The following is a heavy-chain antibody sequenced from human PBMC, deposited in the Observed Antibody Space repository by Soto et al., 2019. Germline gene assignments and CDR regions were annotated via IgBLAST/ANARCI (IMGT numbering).Heavy chain of an antibody. D-gene: IGHD6-6*01. CDR3: AAGIAARPSHYYYYGMDV. J-gene: IGHJ6*02. CDR1: GGSISSYY. V-gene: IGHV4-59*01. Sequence: SETLSLGCNVAGGSISSYYWSWIRQPPGKGREWIGSMHYSGSTNNNPSLKSRATISADTTKNQFSLKVSSVTAADTAVYYCAAGIAARPSHYYYYGMDVWGQGTTVT. CDR2: MHYSGST.